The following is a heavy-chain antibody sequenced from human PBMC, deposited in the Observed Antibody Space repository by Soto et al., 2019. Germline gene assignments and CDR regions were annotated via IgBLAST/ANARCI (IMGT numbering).Heavy chain of an antibody. Sequence: SGPTLVNPTQTLTLTCTLSGFSRNASGVRVGWIRQPPGKALEWLALIYWDDGKRYSPSLKNRLTVTNDTLKNQVVLTMTNMDPADTGTYYCAPGEDSSDVWFFFDYLGQGTLVTVSS. V-gene: IGHV2-5*02. CDR3: APGEDSSDVWFFFDY. CDR2: IYWDDGK. CDR1: GFSRNASGVR. J-gene: IGHJ4*02. D-gene: IGHD3-3*01.